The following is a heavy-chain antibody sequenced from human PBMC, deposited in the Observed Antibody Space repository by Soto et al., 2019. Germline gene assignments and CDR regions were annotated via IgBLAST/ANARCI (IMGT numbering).Heavy chain of an antibody. CDR3: AREWLALDY. V-gene: IGHV3-30-3*01. CDR2: ISYDGSNK. CDR1: GFTFSSYA. D-gene: IGHD3-22*01. J-gene: IGHJ4*02. Sequence: GGSLRLSCAASGFTFSSYAMHWVRQAPGKGLEWVAVISYDGSNKYYADSVKGRFTISRDNSKNTLYLQMNSLRAEDTAAYYCAREWLALDYWGQGTLVTVSS.